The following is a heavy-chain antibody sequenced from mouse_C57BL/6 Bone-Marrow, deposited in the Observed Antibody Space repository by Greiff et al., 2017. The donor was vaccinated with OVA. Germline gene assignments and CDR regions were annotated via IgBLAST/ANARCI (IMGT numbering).Heavy chain of an antibody. CDR2: ISSGGSYI. D-gene: IGHD2-2*01. CDR1: GFTFSSYG. Sequence: EVKLVESGGDLVKPGGSLKLSCAASGFTFSSYGMSWVRQTPDKRLEWVATISSGGSYIYYPDSVKGRFTISRDNAKNTLYLQMSSLKSEDTAMYYCARGVTPYYFDYWGQGTTLTVSS. CDR3: ARGVTPYYFDY. V-gene: IGHV5-6*01. J-gene: IGHJ2*01.